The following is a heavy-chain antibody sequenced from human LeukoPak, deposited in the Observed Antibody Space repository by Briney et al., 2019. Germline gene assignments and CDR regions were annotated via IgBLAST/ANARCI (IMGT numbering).Heavy chain of an antibody. V-gene: IGHV3-9*01. CDR1: GFTFDDYA. CDR3: AKDMGERVGAPESAFDI. D-gene: IGHD1-26*01. J-gene: IGHJ3*02. CDR2: ISWNSGSI. Sequence: SGGSLRLSCAASGFTFDDYAMHWVRHAPGKGLEWVSGISWNSGSIGYADSVKGRFTISRDNAKNSLYLQMNSLRAEDTALYYCAKDMGERVGAPESAFDIWGQGTMVTVSS.